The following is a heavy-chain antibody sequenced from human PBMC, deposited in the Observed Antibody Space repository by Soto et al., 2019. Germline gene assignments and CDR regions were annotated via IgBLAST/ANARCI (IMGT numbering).Heavy chain of an antibody. D-gene: IGHD5-18*01. J-gene: IGHJ3*02. CDR2: ISSSSSYI. V-gene: IGHV3-21*01. CDR3: ARDGDVDTASNAFDI. CDR1: GFTFSSYS. Sequence: GSLRLSCAASGFTFSSYSMNWVRQAPGKGLEWVSSISSSSSYIYYADSVKGRFTISRDNAKNSLYLQMNSLRAEDTAVYYCARDGDVDTASNAFDIWGQGTVVTVSS.